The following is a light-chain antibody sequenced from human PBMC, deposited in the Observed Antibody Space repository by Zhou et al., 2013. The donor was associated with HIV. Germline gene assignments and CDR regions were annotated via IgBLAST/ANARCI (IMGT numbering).Light chain of an antibody. CDR2: GAS. J-gene: IGKJ4*01. CDR3: QQYDNSPLT. CDR1: QTIRSSY. V-gene: IGKV3-20*01. Sequence: VLTQSPGTLSLSPGERVTLSCRASQTIRSSYLAWYQQKPGQAPKLLIYGASTRATGIPDRFSGSGSGTDFTLTINRVEPEDFAVYYCQQYDNSPLTFGGGTKVEI.